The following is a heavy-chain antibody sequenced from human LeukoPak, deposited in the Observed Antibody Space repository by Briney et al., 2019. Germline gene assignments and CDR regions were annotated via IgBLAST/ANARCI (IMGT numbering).Heavy chain of an antibody. D-gene: IGHD3-10*01. J-gene: IGHJ6*02. CDR1: GGSFSGSY. Sequence: SETLSLTCTVSGGSFSGSYWSWIRQPPGKGLEWIGYIYYSGSTNYNPSLKSRVTISVDTSKNQFSLKLSSVTAADTAVYYCAVSYGSGPYYYYGMDVWGQGTTVTVSS. V-gene: IGHV4-59*08. CDR3: AVSYGSGPYYYYGMDV. CDR2: IYYSGST.